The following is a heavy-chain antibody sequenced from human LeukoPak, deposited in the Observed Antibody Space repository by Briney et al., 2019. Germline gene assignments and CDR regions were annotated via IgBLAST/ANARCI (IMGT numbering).Heavy chain of an antibody. D-gene: IGHD3-10*01. J-gene: IGHJ4*02. Sequence: GGSLRLSCAASGFTFSSYAMHWVRQAPGKGLEWVSVIYSGGSTYYADSVKGRFTISRDNSKNTLYLQMNSLRAEDTAVYYCAREERGVVRGVIIRYFDYWGQGTLVTVSS. V-gene: IGHV3-53*01. CDR2: IYSGGST. CDR1: GFTFSSYA. CDR3: AREERGVVRGVIIRYFDY.